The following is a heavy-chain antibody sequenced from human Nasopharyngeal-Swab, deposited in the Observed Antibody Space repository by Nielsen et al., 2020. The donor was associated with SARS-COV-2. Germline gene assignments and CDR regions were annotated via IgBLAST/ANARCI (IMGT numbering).Heavy chain of an antibody. J-gene: IGHJ4*02. D-gene: IGHD3-22*01. CDR3: AKDYYDSGGYLEYYFDY. V-gene: IGHV3-30*18. CDR2: ISYDGSNK. CDR1: GLTFSSYG. Sequence: GESLKISCAASGLTFSSYGMHWVRQAPGKGLEWVAVISYDGSNKYYADSVKGRFTISRDNSKNTLYLQMNSLRAEDTAVYYCAKDYYDSGGYLEYYFDYWGQGTLVTVSS.